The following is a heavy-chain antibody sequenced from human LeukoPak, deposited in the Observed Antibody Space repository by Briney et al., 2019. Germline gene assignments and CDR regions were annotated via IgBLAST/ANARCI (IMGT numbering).Heavy chain of an antibody. CDR2: MNPNSGNT. D-gene: IGHD4-17*01. CDR1: GYTFTSYD. Sequence: GASVKVSCKASGYTFTSYDINWVRQATGQGLEWMGWMNPNSGNTGYAQKFQGRVTMTRNTSISTAYMELSSLRSEDTAVYYCARDYGDTEDYYFDYWGQGTLVTVSS. J-gene: IGHJ4*02. V-gene: IGHV1-8*01. CDR3: ARDYGDTEDYYFDY.